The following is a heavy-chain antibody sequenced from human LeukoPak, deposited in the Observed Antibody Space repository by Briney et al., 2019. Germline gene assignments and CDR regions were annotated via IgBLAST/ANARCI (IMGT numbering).Heavy chain of an antibody. D-gene: IGHD3-22*01. Sequence: GGSLRLSCAASGFTFSSYAMLWVRQAPGKGLEWVAVISYDGSNKYYADSVKGRFTISRDNSKNTLYLQMNSLRAEDTAVYYCARDGDSSGYYSSSGSFIDYWGQGTLVTVSS. CDR2: ISYDGSNK. J-gene: IGHJ4*02. CDR1: GFTFSSYA. V-gene: IGHV3-30-3*01. CDR3: ARDGDSSGYYSSSGSFIDY.